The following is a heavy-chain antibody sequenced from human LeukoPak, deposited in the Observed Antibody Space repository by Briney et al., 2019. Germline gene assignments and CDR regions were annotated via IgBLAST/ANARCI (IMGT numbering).Heavy chain of an antibody. CDR2: IYHSGST. CDR3: ARGSPSQLPPAEYFQH. J-gene: IGHJ1*01. Sequence: SETLSLTCAVSGGSISSSNWWSWVRQPPGKGLEWIGEIYHSGSTNYNLSLKSRVTISVDKSKNQFSLKLSSVTAADTAVYYCARGSPSQLPPAEYFQHWGQGTLVTVSS. V-gene: IGHV4-4*02. CDR1: GGSISSSNW. D-gene: IGHD2-2*01.